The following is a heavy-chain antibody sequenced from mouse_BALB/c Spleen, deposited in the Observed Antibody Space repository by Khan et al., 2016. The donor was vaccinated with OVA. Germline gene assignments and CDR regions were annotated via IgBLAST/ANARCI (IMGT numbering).Heavy chain of an antibody. Sequence: EVQLQESGPGLVKPSQSLSLTCTVTGYSITSDYAWNWIRQFPGNKLEWMGYISYSGSTDYHPSLKSRISITRDTSKNQFFLQLNSVTTEDTATYFCTRGRGYWGQGTTLTVSS. CDR2: ISYSGST. J-gene: IGHJ2*01. CDR1: GYSITSDYA. CDR3: TRGRGY. V-gene: IGHV3-2*02.